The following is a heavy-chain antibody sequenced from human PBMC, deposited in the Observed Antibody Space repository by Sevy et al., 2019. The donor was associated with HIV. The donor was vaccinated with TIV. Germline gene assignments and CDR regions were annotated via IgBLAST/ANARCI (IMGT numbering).Heavy chain of an antibody. CDR2: IYPEDSET. J-gene: IGHJ4*02. V-gene: IGHV5-51*01. Sequence: GESLKISCQGSGYSFTSHWIGWVRHMPGKGLEWMGIIYPEDSETRYSPSFQGQVTFSAEKSISTAYLQWSSLKASDTAMYYCATSRSGYFDSSGYYIYWGQGTLVTVSS. CDR1: GYSFTSHW. CDR3: ATSRSGYFDSSGYYIY. D-gene: IGHD3-22*01.